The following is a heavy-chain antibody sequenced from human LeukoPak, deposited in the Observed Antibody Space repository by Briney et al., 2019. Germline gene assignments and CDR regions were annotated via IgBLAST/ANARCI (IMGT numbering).Heavy chain of an antibody. CDR2: ISAYNGNT. CDR1: GYTFTSYG. Sequence: SVKVSCKASGYTFTSYGISWVRQAPGQGLEWVGWISAYNGNTNYAQKLQGRVTMTTDTSTSTAYMELRSLRSDDTAVYYCARDPRPGLLWFGESTNWFDPWGQGTLVTVSS. V-gene: IGHV1-18*01. J-gene: IGHJ5*02. CDR3: ARDPRPGLLWFGESTNWFDP. D-gene: IGHD3-10*01.